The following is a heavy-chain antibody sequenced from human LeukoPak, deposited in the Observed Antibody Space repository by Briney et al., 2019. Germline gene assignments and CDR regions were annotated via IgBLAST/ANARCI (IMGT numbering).Heavy chain of an antibody. CDR2: INHSGST. CDR1: GGSFSGYY. V-gene: IGHV4-34*01. J-gene: IGHJ4*02. CDR3: AREISPADSSSAFDS. Sequence: PSETLPLTCAVYGGSFSGYYWSWIRQPPGKGLEWIGEINHSGSTNYNPSLKSRVTISVDTSKNQFSLKLNSVTAADTAVYYCAREISPADSSSAFDSWGQGTLVTVSS. D-gene: IGHD6-6*01.